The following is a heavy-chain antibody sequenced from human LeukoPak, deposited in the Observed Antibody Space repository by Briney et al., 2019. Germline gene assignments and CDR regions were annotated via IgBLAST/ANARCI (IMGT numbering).Heavy chain of an antibody. CDR1: GYSFTSYW. V-gene: IGHV5-51*01. CDR2: IYPGDSDT. CDR3: ASGPNYGDYEGTPFDY. J-gene: IGHJ4*02. Sequence: GESLKISCKGSGYSFTSYWIGWVRQMPGKGLEWMGIIYPGDSDTRYSPSFQGQVTISADKSISTAYLQWSSLKASDTAMYYCASGPNYGDYEGTPFDYWGQGTLVTVSS. D-gene: IGHD4-17*01.